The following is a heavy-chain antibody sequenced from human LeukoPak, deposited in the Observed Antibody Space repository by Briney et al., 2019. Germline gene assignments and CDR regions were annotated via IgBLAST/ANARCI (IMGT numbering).Heavy chain of an antibody. D-gene: IGHD3-3*01. V-gene: IGHV4-39*07. CDR3: ARDGYYDFWSGYYSDNWCDP. Sequence: SETLSLTCTVSGGSISSSSYYWGWIRQPPGKGLEWIGSIYYSGSTYYNPSLKSRVTISVDTSKNQFSLKLSSVTAADTAVYYCARDGYYDFWSGYYSDNWCDPWGQGTLVTVSS. J-gene: IGHJ5*02. CDR1: GGSISSSSYY. CDR2: IYYSGST.